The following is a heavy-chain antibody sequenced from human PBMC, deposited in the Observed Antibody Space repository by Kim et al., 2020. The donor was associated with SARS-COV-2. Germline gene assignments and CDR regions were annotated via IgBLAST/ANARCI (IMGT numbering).Heavy chain of an antibody. D-gene: IGHD4-17*01. V-gene: IGHV4-39*07. J-gene: IGHJ4*01. Sequence: SETLSLECSVSGDSFSNSNYFWGWLRQPPGKGLEWLGCVYYMGDTSYNPSLESRLTISMDMSKRQFSLMLESVTVAATAVYFCVSLSKDGDYDSYFDYWG. CDR1: GDSFSNSNYF. CDR2: VYYMGDT. CDR3: VSLSKDGDYDSYFDY.